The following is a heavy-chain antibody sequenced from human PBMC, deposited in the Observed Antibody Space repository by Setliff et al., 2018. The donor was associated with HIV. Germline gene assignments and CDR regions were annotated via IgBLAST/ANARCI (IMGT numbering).Heavy chain of an antibody. CDR2: ISPHNGNT. J-gene: IGHJ3*01. D-gene: IGHD1-1*01. CDR1: GYIFTNQY. CDR3: AKGYTWSVVGALDV. V-gene: IGHV1-18*01. Sequence: ASVKVSCKASGYIFTNQYITWVRQAPGQGLEWMGWISPHNGNTKYGEKFQARVTMTTDTSTTTAYMELRSLTSDDTAMYYCAKGYTWSVVGALDVWGQGTRVTVSS.